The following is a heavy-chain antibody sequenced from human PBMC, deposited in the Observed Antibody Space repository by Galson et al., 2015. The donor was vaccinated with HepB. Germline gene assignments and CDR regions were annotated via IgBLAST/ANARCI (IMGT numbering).Heavy chain of an antibody. CDR3: ARTVRRTFIAVAVTSPLTGYFDL. V-gene: IGHV4-34*01. CDR2: INHSGST. D-gene: IGHD6-19*01. J-gene: IGHJ2*01. Sequence: LTCAVYGGSFSGYYWSWIRQPPGKGLEWIGEINHSGSTNYNPSLKSRVTISVDTSKNQFSLKLSSVTAADTAVYYCARTVRRTFIAVAVTSPLTGYFDLWGRGTLVTVSS. CDR1: GGSFSGYY.